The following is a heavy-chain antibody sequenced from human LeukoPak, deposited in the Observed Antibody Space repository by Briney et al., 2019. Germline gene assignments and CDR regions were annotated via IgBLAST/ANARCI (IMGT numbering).Heavy chain of an antibody. J-gene: IGHJ4*02. Sequence: GGSLRLSCAASGFTFSTNSMNWVRQAPGKGLEWVSYISSTGGTIYYADSMKGRFTISRDNAKNSLYLQMNSLRVEDTAVYYCAASSSTSCCPFDYWGQGTLVTVSS. CDR3: AASSSTSCCPFDY. V-gene: IGHV3-48*04. D-gene: IGHD2-2*01. CDR1: GFTFSTNS. CDR2: ISSTGGTI.